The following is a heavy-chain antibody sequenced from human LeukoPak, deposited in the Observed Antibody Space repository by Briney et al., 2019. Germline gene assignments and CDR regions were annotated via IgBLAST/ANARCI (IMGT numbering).Heavy chain of an antibody. J-gene: IGHJ4*02. CDR3: ARRRYDSSGYLDY. CDR2: INWNGGST. V-gene: IGHV3-20*04. CDR1: GFTFSSYA. Sequence: PGGSLRLSCAASGFTFSSYAMSWVRQAPGKGLEWVSGINWNGGSTGYADSVKGRFTISRDNAKNSLYLQMNSLRAEDTALYYCARRRYDSSGYLDYWGQGTLVTVSS. D-gene: IGHD3-22*01.